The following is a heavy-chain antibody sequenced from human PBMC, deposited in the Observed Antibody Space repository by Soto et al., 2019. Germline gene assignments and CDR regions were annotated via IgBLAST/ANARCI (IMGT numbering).Heavy chain of an antibody. Sequence: ETLSLTCSVSGADINTYSWTWIRQPAGKGLEWIGRIYTSASINYNPSLKGRVTLSVDTSTNQVSLRLASVTAADTAIYYCARDREAGYNFYYGMDVWGQGTTVTVSS. CDR1: GADINTYS. CDR3: ARDREAGYNFYYGMDV. D-gene: IGHD6-19*01. CDR2: IYTSASI. V-gene: IGHV4-4*07. J-gene: IGHJ6*02.